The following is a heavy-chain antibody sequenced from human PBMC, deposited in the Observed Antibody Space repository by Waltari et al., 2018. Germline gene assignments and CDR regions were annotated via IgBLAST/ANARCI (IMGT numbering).Heavy chain of an antibody. D-gene: IGHD2-15*01. CDR2: IYDSGST. Sequence: QLQLQESGPGLVKPSETLSLTCTVSGGSISSSSYYWGWIRQPPGKGLEWIGSIYDSGSTYHNPSPKSRVTISGDTSQNQFSLKLSSVTAADTAVYYCARHIYCQGGSCYLTYFDYWGQGTLVTVSS. CDR3: ARHIYCQGGSCYLTYFDY. J-gene: IGHJ4*02. V-gene: IGHV4-39*01. CDR1: GGSISSSSYY.